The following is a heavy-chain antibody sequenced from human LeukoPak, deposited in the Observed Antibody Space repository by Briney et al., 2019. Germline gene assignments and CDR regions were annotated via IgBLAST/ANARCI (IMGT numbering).Heavy chain of an antibody. CDR3: AQDIGWLQFAY. D-gene: IGHD5-24*01. CDR2: MNPNSGNT. Sequence: ASVKVSCKASGYTFTSYDINWVRQATGQGLEWMGWMNPNSGNTGYAQKFQGRVTMTRNTSISTAYMELSSLRGDDTAVYYCAQDIGWLQFAYWGQGTLVTVSS. V-gene: IGHV1-8*01. CDR1: GYTFTSYD. J-gene: IGHJ4*02.